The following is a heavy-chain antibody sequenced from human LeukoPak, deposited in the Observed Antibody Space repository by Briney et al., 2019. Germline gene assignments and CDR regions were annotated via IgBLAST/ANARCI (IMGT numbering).Heavy chain of an antibody. J-gene: IGHJ4*02. V-gene: IGHV3-23*01. CDR2: ISSSVGST. D-gene: IGHD3-3*01. CDR3: AKSALYDFWSGYPPPTFDY. Sequence: GGSLRLSCAASGFTFSTYDMSWVRQAPGKGLEWVSGISSSVGSTYYADAMKGRFTISKDNSKITLYLQMNSLRAEDTAVYYCAKSALYDFWSGYPPPTFDYWGQGARVTVSS. CDR1: GFTFSTYD.